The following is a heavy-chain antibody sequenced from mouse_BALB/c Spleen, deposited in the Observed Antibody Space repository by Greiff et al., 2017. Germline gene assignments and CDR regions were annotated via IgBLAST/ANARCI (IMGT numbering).Heavy chain of an antibody. D-gene: IGHD2-10*01. J-gene: IGHJ4*01. CDR1: GYTFTSYV. Sequence: VQLQQPGAELVKPGASVKMSCKASGYTFTSYVMHWVKQKPGQGLEWIGYINPYNDGTKYNEKFKGKATLTSDKSSSTAYMELSSLTSEDSAVYYCARPYYGINYAMDYWGQGTSVTVSS. V-gene: IGHV1-14*01. CDR2: INPYNDGT. CDR3: ARPYYGINYAMDY.